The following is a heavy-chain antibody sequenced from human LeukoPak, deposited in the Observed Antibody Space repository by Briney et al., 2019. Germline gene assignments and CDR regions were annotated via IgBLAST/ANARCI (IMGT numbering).Heavy chain of an antibody. V-gene: IGHV3-21*01. CDR3: AREDYMDV. CDR2: ISSSSSYM. Sequence: GGSLRLSCAASGFTFNSYSMNWVRQAPGKGLEWVSSISSSSSYMYYADSVKGRFTISRDNAKNSLYLQMSSLRAEDTAVYYCAREDYMDVWGKGTTVTISS. CDR1: GFTFNSYS. J-gene: IGHJ6*03.